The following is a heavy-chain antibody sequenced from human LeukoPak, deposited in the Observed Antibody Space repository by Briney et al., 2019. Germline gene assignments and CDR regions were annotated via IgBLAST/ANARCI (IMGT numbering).Heavy chain of an antibody. J-gene: IGHJ4*02. CDR3: ARGYSSSWNYFDY. V-gene: IGHV4-59*01. CDR1: GGSISNYW. D-gene: IGHD6-13*01. CDR2: VFDSGGT. Sequence: SETLSLTCTVSGGSISNYWWSWIRQPPGKGLVWIGYVFDSGGTNYNPSLKSRVTISVDTSKKQFSLKLSSVTAADTAVYYCARGYSSSWNYFDYWGQGTLVTVSS.